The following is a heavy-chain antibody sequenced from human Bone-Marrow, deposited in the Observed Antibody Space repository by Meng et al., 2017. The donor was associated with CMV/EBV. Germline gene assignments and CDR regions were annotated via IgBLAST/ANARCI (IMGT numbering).Heavy chain of an antibody. CDR2: INSDGSST. CDR3: AKGYGSATLDQ. Sequence: LSCAASGFTFSSYWMHWVRQAPGKGLVWVSRINSDGSSTTYADSVKGRFTISRDNAKNTLFLQMDGLRAEDTAVYYCAKGYGSATLDQWGPGSLVTVSS. J-gene: IGHJ4*02. V-gene: IGHV3-74*01. D-gene: IGHD4-17*01. CDR1: GFTFSSYW.